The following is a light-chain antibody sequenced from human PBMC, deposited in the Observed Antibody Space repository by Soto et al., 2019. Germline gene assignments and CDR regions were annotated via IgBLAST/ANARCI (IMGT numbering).Light chain of an antibody. CDR1: SSNIGAGYD. J-gene: IGLJ1*01. V-gene: IGLV1-40*01. CDR2: GNS. Sequence: QSVLTQPPSVSGAPGQRVTISCTGSSSNIGAGYDVHWYQQLPGTAPKLLIYGNSNRPSGVPDRFSGSKSGTSASLAITGLQAADEADYYCQSYDSSLFYVFGTGTKVTVL. CDR3: QSYDSSLFYV.